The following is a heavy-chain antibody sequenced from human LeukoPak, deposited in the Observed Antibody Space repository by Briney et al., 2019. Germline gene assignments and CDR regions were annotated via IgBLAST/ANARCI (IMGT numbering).Heavy chain of an antibody. CDR3: ARSRTVVTPFDY. Sequence: ASVRVSCKASGYTFTRYDMHWVRQAPGQGLEWMGWINPNSGGTNYAQKFQGRVTMTRDTSVSTAYMELSRLRSDDTAVYYCARSRTVVTPFDYWGQGTLVTVSS. V-gene: IGHV1-2*02. CDR1: GYTFTRYD. D-gene: IGHD4-23*01. CDR2: INPNSGGT. J-gene: IGHJ4*02.